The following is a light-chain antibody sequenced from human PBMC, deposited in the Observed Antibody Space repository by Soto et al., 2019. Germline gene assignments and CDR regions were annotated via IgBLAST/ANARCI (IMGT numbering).Light chain of an antibody. Sequence: AIQMTKSPSSLSASVGDRVTITCRASQGIRHDLGWYQQIPGKAPKLLIYAASSLQGGVPSRFSGSGSGTDFTLTISSLQPEDFATYYCLQDYDYPWTFGQGTKVEIK. CDR3: LQDYDYPWT. CDR2: AAS. CDR1: QGIRHD. J-gene: IGKJ1*01. V-gene: IGKV1-6*01.